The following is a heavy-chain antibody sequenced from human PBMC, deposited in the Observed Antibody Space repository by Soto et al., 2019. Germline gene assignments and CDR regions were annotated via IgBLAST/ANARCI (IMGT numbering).Heavy chain of an antibody. CDR1: GGTFSSYA. V-gene: IGHV1-69*13. J-gene: IGHJ4*02. D-gene: IGHD5-12*01. CDR2: IIPIFGTA. CDR3: EREGSGYNF. Sequence: SVKVSCKASGGTFSSYAISWVRQAPGQGLEWMGGIIPIFGTANYAQRFRGRLTITADESTSTGYMEFISLRSDDTAVYYCEREGSGYNFWGQGTQVTVSS.